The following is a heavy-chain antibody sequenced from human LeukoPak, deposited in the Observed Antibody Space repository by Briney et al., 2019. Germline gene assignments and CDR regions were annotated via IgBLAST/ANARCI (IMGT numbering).Heavy chain of an antibody. V-gene: IGHV3-11*01. D-gene: IGHD5-24*01. CDR3: ARGSIATRTFDY. J-gene: IGHJ4*02. CDR2: ITSGSTI. Sequence: GGSLRLSCAASGFTFSDYYMNWIRQAPGKGLEWVSYITSGSTIYYADSVKGRFTISRDNAKNSLYLQMNSLRAEDTAVYLCARGSIATRTFDYWGQGTLVTVSS. CDR1: GFTFSDYY.